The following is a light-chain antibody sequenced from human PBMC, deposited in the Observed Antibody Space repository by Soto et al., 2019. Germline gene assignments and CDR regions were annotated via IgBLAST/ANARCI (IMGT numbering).Light chain of an antibody. J-gene: IGKJ2*01. CDR3: QQRSNWPPYT. V-gene: IGKV3-11*01. CDR2: DAS. Sequence: EIVLTQSPATLSFSPGERATLSCRASQSVSSYLAWYQQKAGQAPRLLIYDASNRATGIPARFSGSGSGTDVPLTISSLEPEDFAVYYCQQRSNWPPYTFGQGTKLEIK. CDR1: QSVSSY.